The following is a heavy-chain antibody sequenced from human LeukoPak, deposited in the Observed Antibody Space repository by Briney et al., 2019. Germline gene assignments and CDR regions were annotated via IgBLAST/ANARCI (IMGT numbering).Heavy chain of an antibody. CDR3: ANGGYSSGWYDY. V-gene: IGHV3-7*05. CDR2: IQQDGSEK. Sequence: PGGSLRLSCAASGFTFSNYWMNWVRQAPGKGLEWVANIQQDGSEKSYVDSVKGRFTISRDNAKNSLDLQMNSLRAEDTAVYYCANGGYSSGWYDYWGQGTLVTVSS. CDR1: GFTFSNYW. J-gene: IGHJ4*02. D-gene: IGHD6-19*01.